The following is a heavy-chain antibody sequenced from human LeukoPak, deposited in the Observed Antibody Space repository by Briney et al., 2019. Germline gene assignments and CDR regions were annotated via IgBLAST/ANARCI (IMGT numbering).Heavy chain of an antibody. D-gene: IGHD7-27*01. CDR1: GFTVSSNH. CDR2: IYSGGTI. V-gene: IGHV3-66*01. Sequence: GGSLRLSCAASGFTVSSNHMSWVRQAPGKGLEWVSVIYSGGTIYYADSVKGRFTISRDNSRNTVYLEMNSLRAEDTAVYYCARDGENHYYDYWGQGTLVTVSS. CDR3: ARDGENHYYDY. J-gene: IGHJ4*02.